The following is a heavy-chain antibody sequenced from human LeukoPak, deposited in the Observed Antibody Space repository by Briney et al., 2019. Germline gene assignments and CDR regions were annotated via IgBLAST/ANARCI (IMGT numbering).Heavy chain of an antibody. Sequence: GGSLRLSCEASGFTFSSYAMHWVRQAPGKGLEWVAIVWYNGRNKYYAESVKGRFTISRDNSNNTVYLQMNSLRVDDTAMYYCARGISSGGNVFDPWGQGALVTVSS. J-gene: IGHJ5*02. CDR3: ARGISSGGNVFDP. D-gene: IGHD4-23*01. CDR1: GFTFSSYA. CDR2: VWYNGRNK. V-gene: IGHV3-33*08.